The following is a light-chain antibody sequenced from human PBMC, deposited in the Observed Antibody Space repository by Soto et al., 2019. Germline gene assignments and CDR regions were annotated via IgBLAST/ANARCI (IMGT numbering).Light chain of an antibody. CDR2: EVT. CDR1: SSDIGLYNY. V-gene: IGLV2-14*01. J-gene: IGLJ1*01. CDR3: SSYTSSSTLYV. Sequence: QSALTQPACVSGSPGQSITISCTGTSSDIGLYNYVSWYQQHPDKAPQVIIYEVTYRPSGVSNRFSGSKSGNTASLTISGLQAEDEADYFCSSYTSSSTLYVFGTGTKVTAL.